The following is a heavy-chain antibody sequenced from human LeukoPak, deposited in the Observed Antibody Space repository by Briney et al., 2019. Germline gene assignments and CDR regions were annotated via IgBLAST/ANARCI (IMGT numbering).Heavy chain of an antibody. CDR1: GFTFSSYW. D-gene: IGHD3-10*01. J-gene: IGHJ4*02. CDR3: ARDLVY. V-gene: IGHV3-7*03. Sequence: GGSLRLSWAAAGFTFSSYWMSWGRQAAGKGLEWVANIKQDGSEKYYLDSVEGRFTISRDNAKNSLYLQMNSLRAEDTAVYYCARDLVYGGQGTLVTASS. CDR2: IKQDGSEK.